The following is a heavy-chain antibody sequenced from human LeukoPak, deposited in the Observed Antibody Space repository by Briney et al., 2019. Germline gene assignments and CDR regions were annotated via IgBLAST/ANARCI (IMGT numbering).Heavy chain of an antibody. Sequence: PSETLSLTCTVSGGSISSYYWSWIRQPPGKGLEWIGYIYYSGSTNYNPSLKSRVTISVDTSKNQFSLKLSSVTAADTAVYYCARLAPGIAAAGTWFDPWGQGTLVTVPS. J-gene: IGHJ5*02. V-gene: IGHV4-59*08. CDR1: GGSISSYY. CDR3: ARLAPGIAAAGTWFDP. CDR2: IYYSGST. D-gene: IGHD6-13*01.